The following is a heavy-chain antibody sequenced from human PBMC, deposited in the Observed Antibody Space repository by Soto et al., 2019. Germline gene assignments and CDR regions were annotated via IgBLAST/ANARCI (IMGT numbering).Heavy chain of an antibody. Sequence: QLQLQESGPGLVKPSETLSLTCTVSGGSISSSSFHWGWIRQPPGKGLERIGSIYYSGSTYYSPSLKSRVTLSVDTSKNQCSLKLSSVTAADTAVYYCARRERAAGTDWWFDPWGQGTLVTVSS. D-gene: IGHD6-13*01. CDR1: GGSISSSSFH. CDR2: IYYSGST. J-gene: IGHJ5*02. CDR3: ARRERAAGTDWWFDP. V-gene: IGHV4-39*01.